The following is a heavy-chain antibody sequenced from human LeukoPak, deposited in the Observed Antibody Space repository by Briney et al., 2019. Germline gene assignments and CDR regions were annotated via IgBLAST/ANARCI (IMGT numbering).Heavy chain of an antibody. D-gene: IGHD3-9*01. CDR2: IYSDGST. CDR3: ARDDDILTGQAPYYYYGMDV. V-gene: IGHV3-53*05. J-gene: IGHJ6*02. Sequence: GGSLRLSCAASGFAVSSKYMTWVRQAPGKGMEWVSVIYSDGSTFYADSVKGRFTISRDNAKNTLFLQMNSLKPEDTAVYYCARDDDILTGQAPYYYYGMDVWGQGTTVTVSS. CDR1: GFAVSSKY.